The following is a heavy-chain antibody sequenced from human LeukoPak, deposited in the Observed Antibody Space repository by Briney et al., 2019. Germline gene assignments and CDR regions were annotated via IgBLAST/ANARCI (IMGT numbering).Heavy chain of an antibody. J-gene: IGHJ4*02. V-gene: IGHV4-34*01. CDR1: GGSFSAYY. CDR3: ARGGDTAMVTDFGY. Sequence: SETLSLTCAVYGGSFSAYYWSWIRQPPGKGLEWIGEINHSGSTNYNPSLKGRVTISVDTSKNQFSLKLTSVTAADTAVYYCARGGDTAMVTDFGYWGQGTLVTVPS. CDR2: INHSGST. D-gene: IGHD5-18*01.